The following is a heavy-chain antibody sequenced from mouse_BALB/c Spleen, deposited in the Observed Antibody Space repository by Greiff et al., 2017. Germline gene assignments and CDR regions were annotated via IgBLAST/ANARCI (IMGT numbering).Heavy chain of an antibody. V-gene: IGHV5-6-5*01. J-gene: IGHJ2*01. D-gene: IGHD1-1*01. CDR2: ISSGGST. Sequence: EVHLVESGGGLVKPGGSLKLSCAASGFTFSSYAMSWVRQTPEKRLEWVASISSGGSTYYPDSVKGRFTISRDNARNILYLQMSSLRSEDTAMYYCARGLDYGYFDYGGQGTTLTVSS. CDR3: ARGLDYGYFDY. CDR1: GFTFSSYA.